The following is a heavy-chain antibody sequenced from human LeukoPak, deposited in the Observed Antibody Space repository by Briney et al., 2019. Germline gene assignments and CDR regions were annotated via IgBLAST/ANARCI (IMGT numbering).Heavy chain of an antibody. CDR1: GYTFTAYY. Sequence: ASVKVSCKASGYTFTAYYMHWVRQAPGQGLEWMGCINANSGGTDYVQKFQGRVTMTRDTSISTAYMELSGLTSDDTAVYYCAIELTGSSYFDNWGQGTLVTVSS. D-gene: IGHD2-8*02. CDR2: INANSGGT. J-gene: IGHJ4*02. CDR3: AIELTGSSYFDN. V-gene: IGHV1-2*02.